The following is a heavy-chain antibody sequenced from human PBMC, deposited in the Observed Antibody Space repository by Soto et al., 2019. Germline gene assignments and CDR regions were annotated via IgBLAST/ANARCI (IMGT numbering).Heavy chain of an antibody. CDR2: ISSTSTTI. CDR1: GFTFSTYS. D-gene: IGHD2-15*01. J-gene: IGHJ4*02. V-gene: IGHV3-48*01. CDR3: ARDRGCSGGICYRDLAY. Sequence: EVQLVESGGGLVQPGGSLRLSCAASGFTFSTYSMSWVRQAPGKGLEWVSYISSTSTTIYYADSVKGRFTISRDNAKNSLYLHMNSLSAEDTAVYYCARDRGCSGGICYRDLAYWGQGTLVTVSS.